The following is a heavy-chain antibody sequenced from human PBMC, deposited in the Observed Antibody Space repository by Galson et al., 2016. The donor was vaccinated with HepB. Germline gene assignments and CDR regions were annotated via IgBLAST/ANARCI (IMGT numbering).Heavy chain of an antibody. CDR2: INAGNGNT. V-gene: IGHV1-3*01. Sequence: SVKVSCKASGYTSTTYAIHWVRQAPGQRLEWMGWINAGNGNTKYSQKFQGRVTITRDTSATTAYMELSSLRSGDTAVYYCATHSDYYYGFFDSWGQGTLVTVSS. D-gene: IGHD3-22*01. CDR3: ATHSDYYYGFFDS. CDR1: GYTSTTYA. J-gene: IGHJ4*02.